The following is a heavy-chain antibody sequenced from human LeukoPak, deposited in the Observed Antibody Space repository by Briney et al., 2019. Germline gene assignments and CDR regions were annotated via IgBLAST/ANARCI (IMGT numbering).Heavy chain of an antibody. CDR3: ARDAAAAGTYWYFDL. CDR1: GFTFSNYA. V-gene: IGHV3-48*02. J-gene: IGHJ2*01. CDR2: ISSSSRSI. Sequence: GGSLRLSCAASGFTFSNYAMSWVRQAPGKGLEWVSYISSSSRSIFYGDSVKGRLTLSRDNAKNSLYLQMDSLRDEDTAVYYCARDAAAAGTYWYFDLWGRGTQVTVSS. D-gene: IGHD6-13*01.